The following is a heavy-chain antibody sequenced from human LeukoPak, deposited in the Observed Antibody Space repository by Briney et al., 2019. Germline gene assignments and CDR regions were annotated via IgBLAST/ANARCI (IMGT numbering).Heavy chain of an antibody. D-gene: IGHD1-26*01. CDR3: TSGSYSFYYMDV. V-gene: IGHV4-61*01. Sequence: SETLSLTCTVSGGSISSSSYYWSWIRQPPGKGLEWIGYLYYSGSTNYNPSLKSRVTISVDTSKNQFSLKLSSVTAADTAVYYCTSGSYSFYYMDVWGKGTTVTVSS. CDR1: GGSISSSSYY. J-gene: IGHJ6*03. CDR2: LYYSGST.